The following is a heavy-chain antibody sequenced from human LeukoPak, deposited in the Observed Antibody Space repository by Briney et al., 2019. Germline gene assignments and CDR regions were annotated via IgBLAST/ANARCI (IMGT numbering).Heavy chain of an antibody. D-gene: IGHD3-10*01. V-gene: IGHV4-4*02. J-gene: IGHJ6*03. CDR1: GGSISSSNW. CDR3: ARADYSGSGIHYYYYMDV. Sequence: SGTLSLTCAVSGGSISSSNWWSWVRQPPGKGLEWIGEIYHSGSTNYNPSLKSRVTISVDKSKNQFSLKLSSVTAADTAVYYCARADYSGSGIHYYYYMDVWGKGTTATIT. CDR2: IYHSGST.